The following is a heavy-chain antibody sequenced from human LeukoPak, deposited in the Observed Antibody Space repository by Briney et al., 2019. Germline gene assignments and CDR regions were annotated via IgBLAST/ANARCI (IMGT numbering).Heavy chain of an antibody. CDR2: ISRSGDTI. Sequence: PGGSLRLSCAASGFTFSSFEMNWVRQAPGKGLKWVSYISRSGDTIYYADSVKGRFTISRDNAKNSLYLQMNSLRAEDTAVYYCARDSLVVADDAFDIWGQGTMVTVSS. V-gene: IGHV3-48*03. J-gene: IGHJ3*02. CDR1: GFTFSSFE. D-gene: IGHD2-15*01. CDR3: ARDSLVVADDAFDI.